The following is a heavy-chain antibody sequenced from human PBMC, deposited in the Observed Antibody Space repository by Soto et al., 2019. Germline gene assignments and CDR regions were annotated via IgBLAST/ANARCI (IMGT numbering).Heavy chain of an antibody. D-gene: IGHD1-26*01. V-gene: IGHV3-7*04. CDR1: GFTFSNFW. CDR2: MNQDGSEK. Sequence: EVPLVESGGDLVQPGGSLRLSCAASGFTFSNFWMSWVRQTPGRGLEWVANMNQDGSEKYYLDSVRGRFTISRDNAKNSLSLQINSLGAEDTAVYYCAKDASGGSVTWVQGTPVIVSS. J-gene: IGHJ5*02. CDR3: AKDASGGSVT.